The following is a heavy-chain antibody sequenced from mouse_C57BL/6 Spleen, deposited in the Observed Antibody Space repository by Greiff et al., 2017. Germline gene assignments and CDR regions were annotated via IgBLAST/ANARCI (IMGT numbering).Heavy chain of an antibody. CDR3: TRDPYYGNYEGYFDV. V-gene: IGHV5-9-1*02. J-gene: IGHJ1*03. CDR2: ISSGGDYI. D-gene: IGHD2-10*01. Sequence: EVQVVESGEGLVKPGGSLKLSCAASGFTFSSYAMSWVRQTPEKRLEWVAYISSGGDYIYYADTVKGRFTISRDNARNTLYLQMSSLKSEDTAMYYCTRDPYYGNYEGYFDVWGTGTTVTVSS. CDR1: GFTFSSYA.